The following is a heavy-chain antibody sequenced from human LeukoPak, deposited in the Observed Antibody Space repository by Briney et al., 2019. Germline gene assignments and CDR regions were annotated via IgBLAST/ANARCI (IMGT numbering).Heavy chain of an antibody. CDR3: ARDQAYYYDSSGYWDD. CDR2: IWYDGSNK. Sequence: GSLRLSCAASGFTFSSYGMHWVRQAPGKGLEWVAVIWYDGSNKYYADSVKGRFTISRDNSKNTLYLQMNSLRAEDTAVYYCARDQAYYYDSSGYWDDWGQGTLVTVSS. V-gene: IGHV3-33*01. D-gene: IGHD3-22*01. CDR1: GFTFSSYG. J-gene: IGHJ4*02.